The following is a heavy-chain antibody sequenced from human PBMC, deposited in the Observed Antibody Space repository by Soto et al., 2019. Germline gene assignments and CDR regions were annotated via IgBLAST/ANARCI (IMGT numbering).Heavy chain of an antibody. CDR1: GGSISSYY. Sequence: SETLSLTCTVSGGSISSYYWSWIRQPPGKGLEWIGYISYSGSTNYNPSLKSRVIISVDTSRNQFSLKLTSVTATDTAMYYCARHSPLAAGGAFEFWGQGMMVTVSS. D-gene: IGHD6-13*01. CDR2: ISYSGST. J-gene: IGHJ3*01. CDR3: ARHSPLAAGGAFEF. V-gene: IGHV4-59*08.